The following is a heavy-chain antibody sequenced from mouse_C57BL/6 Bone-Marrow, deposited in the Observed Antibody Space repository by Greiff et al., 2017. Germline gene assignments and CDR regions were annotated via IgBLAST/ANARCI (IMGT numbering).Heavy chain of an antibody. V-gene: IGHV1-5*01. CDR3: TILGYYGSVWYFDV. J-gene: IGHJ1*03. CDR2: IYPGNSDT. D-gene: IGHD1-1*01. Sequence: EVKLVESGTVLARPGASVKMSCKTSGYTFTSYWMHWVKQRPGPGLEWIGAIYPGNSDTSYNQQFKGKAKLTAGTSASTAYMELSSRTNEDSAVYYCTILGYYGSVWYFDVWGTGTTVTVSS. CDR1: GYTFTSYW.